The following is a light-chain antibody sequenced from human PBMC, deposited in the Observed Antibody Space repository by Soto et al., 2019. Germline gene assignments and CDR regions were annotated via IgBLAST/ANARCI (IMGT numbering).Light chain of an antibody. CDR1: ISNIESNY. Sequence: QSVLTQPPSASGTPGQRVTISCSGGISNIESNYVYWYQQFPGAAPKLLIYRNNQRPSGVPDRFSASTFGTAASLAISGLRSEDEAYYYCCSYTGSSVVFGGGTKLTVL. V-gene: IGLV1-47*01. J-gene: IGLJ2*01. CDR2: RNN. CDR3: CSYTGSSVV.